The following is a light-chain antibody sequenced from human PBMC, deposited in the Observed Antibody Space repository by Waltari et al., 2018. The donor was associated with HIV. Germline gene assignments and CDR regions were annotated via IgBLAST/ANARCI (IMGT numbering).Light chain of an antibody. CDR2: RND. CDR1: SSNIGSKY. J-gene: IGLJ2*01. V-gene: IGLV1-47*01. Sequence: QSVLTQPPSASGTPGQRVTISCSGSSSNIGSKYVYWYQKLTGTAPKLLIYRNDQRPSAVPDRVSGSKSGTSASLSICGLLSEDEADDYCAAWDDCLSGPLVVFGGGTKLTVL. CDR3: AAWDDCLSGPLVV.